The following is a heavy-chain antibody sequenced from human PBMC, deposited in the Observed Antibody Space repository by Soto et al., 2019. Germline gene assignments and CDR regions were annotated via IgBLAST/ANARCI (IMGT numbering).Heavy chain of an antibody. Sequence: PGGSLRLSCAASGFTFSSYAMSWVRQAPKKRLEWVSAISGSGGSTYYADSVKGRFTISRDNSKNTLYLQMNSLRAEDTAVYYCAKVSWTYNDILTGYYSVEPLFDHGGQGPLATVSS. V-gene: IGHV3-23*01. CDR3: AKVSWTYNDILTGYYSVEPLFDH. CDR2: ISGSGGST. CDR1: GFTFSSYA. D-gene: IGHD3-9*01. J-gene: IGHJ4*02.